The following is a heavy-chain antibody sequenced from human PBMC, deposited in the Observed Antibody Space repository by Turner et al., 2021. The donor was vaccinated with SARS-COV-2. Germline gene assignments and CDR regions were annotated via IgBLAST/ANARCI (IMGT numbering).Heavy chain of an antibody. V-gene: IGHV3-33*01. J-gene: IGHJ4*02. D-gene: IGHD5-12*01. CDR2: IWYDGSNK. Sequence: QVQLVESGGGVVHPGRSLRLSCSAPGFTFSRYGMHWFRQAAGKGLEWVAVIWYDGSNKYYADSVKGRFTISRDNSKNTLYLQMNSLRAEDTAVYYCARDGGYSGYAYFDYWGQGTLVTVSS. CDR1: GFTFSRYG. CDR3: ARDGGYSGYAYFDY.